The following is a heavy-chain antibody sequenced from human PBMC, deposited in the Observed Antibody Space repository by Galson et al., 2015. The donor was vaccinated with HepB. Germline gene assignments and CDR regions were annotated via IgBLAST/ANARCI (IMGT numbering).Heavy chain of an antibody. D-gene: IGHD2-15*01. J-gene: IGHJ3*01. CDR1: GLSVRDYR. V-gene: IGHV3-21*01. CDR2: STSSRTDS. Sequence: SRRICCEACGLSVRDYRMNWVRQVPGKGLEGVSSSTSSRTDSYYADSLKGRFTISIENAKNSQYLQINRLRAEDTAVYYCSRDLRLVVVAPDAFDLLGQVTIVTVSS. CDR3: SRDLRLVVVAPDAFDL.